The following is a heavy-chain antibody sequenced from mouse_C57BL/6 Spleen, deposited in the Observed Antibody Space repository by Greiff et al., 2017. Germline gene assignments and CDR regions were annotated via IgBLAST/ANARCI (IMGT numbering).Heavy chain of an antibody. CDR1: GYSITSGYY. CDR2: ISYDGSN. CDR3: ARKSSLYYYAMDY. V-gene: IGHV3-6*01. J-gene: IGHJ4*01. D-gene: IGHD1-1*01. Sequence: EVQLQESGPGLVKPSQSLSLTCSVTGYSITSGYYWNWIRQFPGNKLEWMGYISYDGSNNYNPSLKNRISITRDTSKNQFFLKLNSVTTEDTATYYCARKSSLYYYAMDYWGQGTSVTVSS.